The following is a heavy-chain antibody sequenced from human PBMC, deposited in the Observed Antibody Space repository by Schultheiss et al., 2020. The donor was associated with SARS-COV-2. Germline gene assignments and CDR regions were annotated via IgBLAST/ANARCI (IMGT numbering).Heavy chain of an antibody. D-gene: IGHD2-15*01. CDR3: ARELYCSGGSCFGYYYYGMDV. V-gene: IGHV4-34*09. Sequence: SETLSLTCAVYGGSFSGYYWSWIRQHPGKGLEWIGYIYHSGSTYYNPSLKSRVTISVDTSKNQFSLKLSSVTAADTAVYYCARELYCSGGSCFGYYYYGMDVWGQGTTVTVSS. J-gene: IGHJ6*02. CDR2: IYHSGST. CDR1: GGSFSGYY.